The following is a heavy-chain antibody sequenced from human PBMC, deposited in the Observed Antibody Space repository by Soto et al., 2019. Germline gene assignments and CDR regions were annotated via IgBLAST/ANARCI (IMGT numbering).Heavy chain of an antibody. Sequence: QVQLVESGGGVVQPGRSLRLSCAASGFTFSSYGMHWVRQAPGKGLEWVAVIWYDGSNKYYADSVKGRFTISRDNSKNTLYLQMNSLRVEDTAVYYCARETGYSNAYYYYYGMAVWGQGTTATVSS. D-gene: IGHD5-12*01. CDR2: IWYDGSNK. V-gene: IGHV3-33*01. CDR3: ARETGYSNAYYYYYGMAV. J-gene: IGHJ6*02. CDR1: GFTFSSYG.